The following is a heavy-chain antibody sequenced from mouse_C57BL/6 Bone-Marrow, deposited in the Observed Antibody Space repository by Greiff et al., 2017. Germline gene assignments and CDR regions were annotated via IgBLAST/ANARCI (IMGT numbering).Heavy chain of an antibody. D-gene: IGHD2-1*01. J-gene: IGHJ4*01. Sequence: EVKLVESGGGLVQSGRSLRLSCATSGFTFSDFYMEWVRQAPGKGLEWIAASRNKANDYTTEYSASVKGRFIVSRDTSQSILYLQMNALRAEDTAIYYCARDEVYSAMDYWGQGTSVTVSS. V-gene: IGHV7-1*01. CDR3: ARDEVYSAMDY. CDR2: SRNKANDYTT. CDR1: GFTFSDFY.